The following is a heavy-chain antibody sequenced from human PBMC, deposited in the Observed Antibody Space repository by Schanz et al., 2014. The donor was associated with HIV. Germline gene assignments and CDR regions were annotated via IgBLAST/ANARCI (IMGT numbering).Heavy chain of an antibody. D-gene: IGHD3-3*01. CDR3: ARPRAISGVASGLDS. J-gene: IGHJ4*02. CDR1: GGTFISYA. V-gene: IGHV1-69*06. Sequence: QMQLVQSGAEVKKPGSSVRVSCKASGGTFISYAVSWVRQAPGQGLEWMGGIIPNFDTPKYAQKFQGRLTMTRDRSTSTIYMELRSLTSEDTAVYYCARPRAISGVASGLDSWGQGTLVIVSS. CDR2: IIPNFDTP.